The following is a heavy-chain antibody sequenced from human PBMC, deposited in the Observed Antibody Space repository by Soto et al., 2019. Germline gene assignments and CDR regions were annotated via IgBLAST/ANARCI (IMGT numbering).Heavy chain of an antibody. CDR1: GISLSTYY. CDR3: ARVPVKYSSSRGDWFDP. Sequence: GRSPKRSGATAGISLSTYYLHWVRQAPGKGLEWVAVISYDGSNKYYADSVKGRFTISRDNSKNTLYLQMNSLRAEDTAVYYCARVPVKYSSSRGDWFDPWGQGSLVTLSS. CDR2: ISYDGSNK. D-gene: IGHD6-6*01. V-gene: IGHV3-30*03. J-gene: IGHJ5*02.